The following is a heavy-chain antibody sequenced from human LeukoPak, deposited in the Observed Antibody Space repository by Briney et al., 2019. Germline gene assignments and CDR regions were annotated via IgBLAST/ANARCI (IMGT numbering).Heavy chain of an antibody. CDR1: GGSISSYY. CDR3: ARDWLNYYDSSGYVDGMDV. CDR2: IYTSGST. V-gene: IGHV4-4*07. D-gene: IGHD3-22*01. Sequence: SETLSLTCTVSGGSISSYYWSWIRQPAGKGLEWTGRIYTSGSTNYNPSLKSRVTISADTSKNQFSLKLSSVTAADTAVYYCARDWLNYYDSSGYVDGMDVWGQGTTVTVSS. J-gene: IGHJ6*02.